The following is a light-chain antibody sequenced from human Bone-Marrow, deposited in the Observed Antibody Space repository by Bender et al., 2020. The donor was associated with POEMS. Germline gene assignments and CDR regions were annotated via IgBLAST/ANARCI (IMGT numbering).Light chain of an antibody. CDR2: GYN. Sequence: QSVLTQPPSVSGAPGPRVTISCTGSSSNTRLGFDINWSQQLPVTAPKLLIYGYNNRPSGVPYRFSGSKSGTSASLAITGLQAEDEGDYYCQSYDNSLGGWVFGGGTKLTVL. CDR1: SSNTRLGFD. CDR3: QSYDNSLGGWV. J-gene: IGLJ3*02. V-gene: IGLV1-40*01.